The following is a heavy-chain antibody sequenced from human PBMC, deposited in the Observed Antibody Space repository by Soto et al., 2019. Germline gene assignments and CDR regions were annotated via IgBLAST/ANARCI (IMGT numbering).Heavy chain of an antibody. CDR1: GYTFTSYY. Sequence: ASVKFSCKASGYTFTSYYMHWVRQAPGQGREWMGIINPSGGSTSYAHKFQGRVTMTRDTSTSTVYMELSSLRSEDTAVYYCARDRRGGSVTTLRLYYYYGMDVWGQGTTVNVSS. CDR3: ARDRRGGSVTTLRLYYYYGMDV. CDR2: INPSGGST. J-gene: IGHJ6*02. D-gene: IGHD4-17*01. V-gene: IGHV1-46*01.